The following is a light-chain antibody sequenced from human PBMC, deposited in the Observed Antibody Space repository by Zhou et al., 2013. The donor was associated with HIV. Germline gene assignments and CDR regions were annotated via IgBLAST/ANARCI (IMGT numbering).Light chain of an antibody. CDR1: SSDIGAYNY. CDR3: SSYSSSSTPLV. J-gene: IGLJ1*01. V-gene: IGLV2-14*01. Sequence: QSALTQPASVSGSPGQSITISCTGTSSDIGAYNYVSWYQQYPAKAPKLMIYDVTKRPSGISNRFSGSKSGNTASLTISGLQAEDEADYYCSSYSSSSTPLVFGAGTKVTVL. CDR2: DVT.